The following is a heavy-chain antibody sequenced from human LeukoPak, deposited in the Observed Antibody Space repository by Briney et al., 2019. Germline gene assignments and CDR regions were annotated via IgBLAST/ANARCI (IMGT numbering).Heavy chain of an antibody. V-gene: IGHV3-30*03. D-gene: IGHD6-19*01. J-gene: IGHJ4*02. CDR2: ISYDGSNK. CDR3: ARDSQWLVPGY. CDR1: GFTFSSYG. Sequence: GRSLRLSCAASGFTFSSYGMHWVRQAPGKGLEWVAIISYDGSNKYYADSVKGRFTISRDNSKNTLYLQMNSLRAEDTAVYYCARDSQWLVPGYWGQGTLVTVSS.